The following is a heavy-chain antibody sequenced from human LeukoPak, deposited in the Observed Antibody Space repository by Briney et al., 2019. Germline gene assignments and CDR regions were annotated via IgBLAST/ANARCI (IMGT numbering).Heavy chain of an antibody. D-gene: IGHD3-16*02. CDR2: IYYSGST. CDR3: ARHVPRALRLGELSLYRIDY. Sequence: SETLSLTCTVSGGSISSSSYYWGWIRQPPGKGLEWIGSIYYSGSTYYNPSLKSRVTISVDTSKNQFSLKLSSVTAADTAVYYCARHVPRALRLGELSLYRIDYWGQGTLVTVSS. J-gene: IGHJ4*02. CDR1: GGSISSSSYY. V-gene: IGHV4-39*01.